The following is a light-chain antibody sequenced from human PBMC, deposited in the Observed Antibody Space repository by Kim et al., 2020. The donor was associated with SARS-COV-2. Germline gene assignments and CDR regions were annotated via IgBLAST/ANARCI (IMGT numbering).Light chain of an antibody. Sequence: GQSVSISCTVTSRDVGGYNFVSWYQQHPGEAPKIIIYDVTKRPSGVSNRFSGSKSGNTASLTISGLQAEDEADYYCSSYTSDRSLVFGTGTKVTVL. CDR3: SSYTSDRSLV. J-gene: IGLJ1*01. CDR2: DVT. V-gene: IGLV2-14*03. CDR1: SRDVGGYNF.